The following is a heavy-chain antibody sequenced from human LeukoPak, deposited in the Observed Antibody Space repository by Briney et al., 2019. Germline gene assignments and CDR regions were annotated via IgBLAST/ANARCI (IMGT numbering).Heavy chain of an antibody. CDR1: GFTLXSYS. V-gene: IGHV3-48*04. CDR2: ITSSSSTI. D-gene: IGHD6-6*01. J-gene: IGHJ6*02. Sequence: LXLSXAASGFTLXSYSMNWVRQAPGKXLEWISYITSSSSTIHYADSVRGRFTISRDNAKNSLYLQMNSLRAEDTALYYCAKDMGASIAARPNYYYGMDVWGQGTTVTVSS. CDR3: AKDMGASIAARPNYYYGMDV.